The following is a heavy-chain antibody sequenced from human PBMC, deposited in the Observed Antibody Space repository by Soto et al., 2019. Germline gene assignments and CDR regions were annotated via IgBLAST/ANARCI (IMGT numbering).Heavy chain of an antibody. CDR2: VYYSGNT. CDR1: GGSVSNKTYY. J-gene: IGHJ4*02. D-gene: IGHD4-17*01. CDR3: ARTTAVPNTLRWRYFFDY. V-gene: IGHV4-61*01. Sequence: SETLSLTCSVSGGSVSNKTYYWSWIRQPTGKRLEWIGYVYYSGNTNYNPSRKSRVTISVDLSKNQFSLRVSDVTTADTALYYCARTTAVPNTLRWRYFFDYWGQGTLVTVSS.